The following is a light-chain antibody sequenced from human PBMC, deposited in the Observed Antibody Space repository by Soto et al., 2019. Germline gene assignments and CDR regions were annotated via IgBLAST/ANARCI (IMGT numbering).Light chain of an antibody. Sequence: DIQMTQSPSSLSASVGDRVTITCRASQGIRNDLTWYQQKLGKAPKRLITAASSLQSGVPSRFSGSGSGTEFPLTISSLQPEDLATYYCLQHNSDPFTFGGGTKVEIE. CDR2: AAS. J-gene: IGKJ4*01. CDR1: QGIRND. V-gene: IGKV1-17*01. CDR3: LQHNSDPFT.